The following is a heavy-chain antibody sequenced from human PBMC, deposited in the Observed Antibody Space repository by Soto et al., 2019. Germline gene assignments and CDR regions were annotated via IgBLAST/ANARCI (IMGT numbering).Heavy chain of an antibody. D-gene: IGHD6-6*01. J-gene: IGHJ5*02. CDR1: GYTFTSYA. V-gene: IGHV1-3*01. Sequence: ASVKVSCKASGYTFTSYAMHWVRQAPGQRLEWMGWINAGNGNRKYSQKFQGRVTITRDTSASTAYMELSSLRSEDTAVYYCARERPDGARLDPWGQGTLVTVSS. CDR2: INAGNGNR. CDR3: ARERPDGARLDP.